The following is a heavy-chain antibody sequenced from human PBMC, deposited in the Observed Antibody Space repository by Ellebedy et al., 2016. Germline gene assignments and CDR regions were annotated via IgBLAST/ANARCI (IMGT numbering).Heavy chain of an antibody. CDR1: GNIVTSYG. J-gene: IGHJ5*02. Sequence: ASVKVSXXASGNIVTSYGISWVRQAPGQGLEWMGWISAYNGNTNYAQKLQGRVTITADKSTSTAYMELSSLRSEDTAVYYCARDPGVGATPWGQGTLVTVSS. D-gene: IGHD1-26*01. V-gene: IGHV1-18*01. CDR3: ARDPGVGATP. CDR2: ISAYNGNT.